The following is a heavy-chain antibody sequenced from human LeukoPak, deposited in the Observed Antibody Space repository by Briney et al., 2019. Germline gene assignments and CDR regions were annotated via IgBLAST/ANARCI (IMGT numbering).Heavy chain of an antibody. CDR3: ARWMTTVITPDY. V-gene: IGHV1-2*02. CDR1: GYTFNGYY. D-gene: IGHD4-11*01. J-gene: IGHJ4*02. Sequence: GASVKVSCKASGYTFNGYYLHWVRQAPGQGLEWMGWINPNSGGTNYAQKLQGRVTMTRDTSISTAYMEPSRLRSDDTAVYYCARWMTTVITPDYWGQGTLVTVSS. CDR2: INPNSGGT.